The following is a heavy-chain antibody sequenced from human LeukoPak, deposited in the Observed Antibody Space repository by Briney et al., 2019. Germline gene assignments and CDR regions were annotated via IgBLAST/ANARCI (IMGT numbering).Heavy chain of an antibody. CDR1: GFSVGGYA. Sequence: GGSLRLSCEVSGFSVGGYALHWVRRAPGKGLEWVAVISFDGSQKYYADSVKGRFTISRDTFKNTLFLQMDSLSGEDTGFYYCARSDRGDYNFDYWGQGTLVTVSS. J-gene: IGHJ4*02. V-gene: IGHV3-30*04. CDR3: ARSDRGDYNFDY. D-gene: IGHD4-17*01. CDR2: ISFDGSQK.